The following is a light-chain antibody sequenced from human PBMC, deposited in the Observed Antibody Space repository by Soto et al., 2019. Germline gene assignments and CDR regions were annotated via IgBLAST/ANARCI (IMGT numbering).Light chain of an antibody. Sequence: QSALTQPASVSGSPGQSITIPCTGTNSDVGGYNYVSWYQQHPGKAPKLMIYDVSSRPSGVSNRFSGSKSGNTASLTVSGLQAEDEAYYYCSSHTSSNSLVFGGGTKLTVL. CDR2: DVS. V-gene: IGLV2-14*03. CDR3: SSHTSSNSLV. J-gene: IGLJ2*01. CDR1: NSDVGGYNY.